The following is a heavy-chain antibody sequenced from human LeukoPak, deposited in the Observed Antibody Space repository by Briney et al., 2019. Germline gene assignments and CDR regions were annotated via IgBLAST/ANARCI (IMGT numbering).Heavy chain of an antibody. Sequence: GGSLRLSCAASGFTFSGSAMHWVRQASGKGLEWVGRIRSKANSYATAYAASVKGRFTISRDDSKNTAYLQMNSLKTEDTAVYYCTAQSSSSSWLNTFDYWGQGTLVTVSS. CDR1: GFTFSGSA. J-gene: IGHJ4*02. V-gene: IGHV3-73*01. CDR2: IRSKANSYAT. D-gene: IGHD6-13*01. CDR3: TAQSSSSSWLNTFDY.